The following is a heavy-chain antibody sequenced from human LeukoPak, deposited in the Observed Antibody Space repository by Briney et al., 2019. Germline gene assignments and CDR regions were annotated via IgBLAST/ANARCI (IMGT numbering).Heavy chain of an antibody. D-gene: IGHD3-10*02. CDR2: VSGISSYI. J-gene: IGHJ6*04. CDR1: GFTVRNHA. V-gene: IGHV3-21*01. CDR3: AELGITMIGGV. Sequence: GGSLRLSYAASGFTVRNHAMNWVRQAPGNWLEWVSFVSGISSYIYYADSVNGRFTISRDNANNSLYLQMNSLRDDDTAVYYCAELGITMIGGVWGKGTTVTIPS.